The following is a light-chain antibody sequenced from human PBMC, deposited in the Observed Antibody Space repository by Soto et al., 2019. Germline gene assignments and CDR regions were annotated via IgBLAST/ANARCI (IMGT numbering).Light chain of an antibody. J-gene: IGLJ3*02. CDR3: STYTSSSTQV. V-gene: IGLV2-14*01. CDR1: SSDVGGYNY. Sequence: QSVLTQPASVSGSAVQSITISCTGTSSDVGGYNYVSWYHQHPGKAPNLMSYVVSNRPSGVSNRFSGSNSGMTASLPTTGLQAEGAAGYYCSTYTSSSTQVFGGGTK. CDR2: VVS.